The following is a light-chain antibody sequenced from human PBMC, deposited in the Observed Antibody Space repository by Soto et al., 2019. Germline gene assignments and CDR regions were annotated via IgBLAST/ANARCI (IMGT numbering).Light chain of an antibody. Sequence: EIVMTQSPATLSVSPGERATLSFRASQSVNTNLAWYQLKPGQAPRLLIYGASTRATGIPARFSGSGSGTDFSLTISSLEPGDLAVYYCQQYGSSPRTFGQGTKVDIK. J-gene: IGKJ1*01. CDR2: GAS. CDR1: QSVNTN. CDR3: QQYGSSPRT. V-gene: IGKV3-15*01.